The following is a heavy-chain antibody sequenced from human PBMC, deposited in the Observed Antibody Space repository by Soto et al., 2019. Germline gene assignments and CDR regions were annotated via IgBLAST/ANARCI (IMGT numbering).Heavy chain of an antibody. Sequence: QVQLQQWGAGLLKPSETLSLTCAVYGGSFSGYYWSWIRQPPGKGLEWIGEINHSGSTNYNPSLKSRVTISVDTSKNQCSLKLSSVTAADTAVYYCARPYYYDSSALDAFDIWGQGTMVTVSS. CDR3: ARPYYYDSSALDAFDI. J-gene: IGHJ3*02. D-gene: IGHD3-22*01. V-gene: IGHV4-34*01. CDR2: INHSGST. CDR1: GGSFSGYY.